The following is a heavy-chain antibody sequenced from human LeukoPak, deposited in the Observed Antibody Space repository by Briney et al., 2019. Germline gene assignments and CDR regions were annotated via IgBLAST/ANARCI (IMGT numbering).Heavy chain of an antibody. J-gene: IGHJ4*02. CDR1: GFTFSSCG. D-gene: IGHD2-2*01. V-gene: IGHV3-30*02. CDR3: AKDLPAAYFDS. CDR2: IRSDGNIK. Sequence: GGSLRLSCAASGFTFSSCGMHWVRQAPGKGLEWVAFIRSDGNIKYYADSVKGRFTTSRDNSKNTVYLQMSSLRPEDTAVYYCAKDLPAAYFDSWGQGTLVTVSS.